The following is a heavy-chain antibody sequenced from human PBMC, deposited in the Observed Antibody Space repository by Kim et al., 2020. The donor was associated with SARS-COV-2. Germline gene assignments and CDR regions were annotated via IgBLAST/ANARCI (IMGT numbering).Heavy chain of an antibody. Sequence: GESLKISCKGSGYSFTSYWIGWVRQMPGKGLEWMEIIYPGDSDTRYSPSFQGQVTISADKSISTAYLQWSSLKASDTAMYYCARRGIQLWPRRGWFDPWGQGTLVTVSS. J-gene: IGHJ5*02. CDR2: IYPGDSDT. CDR3: ARRGIQLWPRRGWFDP. D-gene: IGHD5-18*01. CDR1: GYSFTSYW. V-gene: IGHV5-51*01.